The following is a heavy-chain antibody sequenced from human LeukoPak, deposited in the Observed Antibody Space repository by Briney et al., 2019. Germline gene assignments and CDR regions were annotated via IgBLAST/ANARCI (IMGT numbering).Heavy chain of an antibody. V-gene: IGHV4-30-4*08. CDR2: IYYSGST. D-gene: IGHD4-17*01. CDR1: GYSISSGYY. J-gene: IGHJ5*02. CDR3: ARVVDYGELNWFDP. Sequence: SETLSLTCTVSGYSISSGYYWGWIRQPPGKGLEWIGYIYYSGSTYYNPSLKSRVTISVDTSKNQFSLKLSSVTAADTAVYYCARVVDYGELNWFDPWGQGTLVTVSS.